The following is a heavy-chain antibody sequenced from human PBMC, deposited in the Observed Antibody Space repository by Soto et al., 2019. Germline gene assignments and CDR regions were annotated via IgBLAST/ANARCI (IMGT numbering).Heavy chain of an antibody. CDR2: ISGSGGST. V-gene: IGHV3-23*01. CDR3: AKDRYSSGLFDP. Sequence: LRLSCAASGFTFSSYAMSWVRQAPGKGLEWVSAISGSGGSTYYADSVKGRFTISRDNSKNTLYLQMNSLRAEDTAVYYCAKDRYSSGLFDPWGQGTLVTVSS. D-gene: IGHD6-19*01. CDR1: GFTFSSYA. J-gene: IGHJ5*02.